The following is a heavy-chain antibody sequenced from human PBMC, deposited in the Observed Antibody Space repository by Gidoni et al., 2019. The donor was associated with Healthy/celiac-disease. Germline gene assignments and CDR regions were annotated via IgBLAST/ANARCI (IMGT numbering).Heavy chain of an antibody. CDR1: GFTVSSNY. CDR3: AREGSGSYSGGAVDAFDI. Sequence: EVQLVESGGGLVQPGGSLRLSRAAPGFTVSSNYMSWVRQAPGKGLEWVSVIYSGGSTYYADSVKGRFTISRDNSKNTLYLQMNSLRAEDTAVYYCAREGSGSYSGGAVDAFDIWGQGTMVTVSS. J-gene: IGHJ3*02. V-gene: IGHV3-66*01. D-gene: IGHD1-26*01. CDR2: IYSGGST.